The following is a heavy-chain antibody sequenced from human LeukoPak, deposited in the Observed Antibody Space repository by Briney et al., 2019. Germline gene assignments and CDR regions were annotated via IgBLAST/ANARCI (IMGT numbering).Heavy chain of an antibody. V-gene: IGHV3-23*01. D-gene: IGHD4-11*01. CDR2: VSGGGGST. J-gene: IGHJ5*02. CDR1: GFTFTSYS. CDR3: ASRATVTTDRFWFDP. Sequence: GSLRLSCAASGFTFTSYSMNWVRQAPGKGLEWVSTVSGGGGSTYYADSVKGRFTISRDNSKNTLYLQMNSLRAEDTAVYYCASRATVTTDRFWFDPWGQGTLVTVSS.